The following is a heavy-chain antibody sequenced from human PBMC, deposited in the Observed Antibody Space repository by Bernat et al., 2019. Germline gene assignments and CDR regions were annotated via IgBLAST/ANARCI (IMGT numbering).Heavy chain of an antibody. D-gene: IGHD1-26*01. J-gene: IGHJ4*02. CDR1: RGSISSYY. V-gene: IGHV4-59*01. Sequence: QVQLQESGPGLLKPSETLSLTCTVSRGSISSYYWSWIRQPPGKVLEWIWYIHYSWSTSFNPSLKSRVTISVDTSKNQFSLKLTSVTAADTAVFYCARWDTGAVGPYVAYWGQGTLVTVYS. CDR3: ARWDTGAVGPYVAY. CDR2: IHYSWST.